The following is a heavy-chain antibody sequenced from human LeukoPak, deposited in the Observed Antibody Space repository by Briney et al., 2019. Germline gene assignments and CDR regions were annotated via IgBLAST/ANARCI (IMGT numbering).Heavy chain of an antibody. CDR2: ISSSGSTI. Sequence: PGGSLRLSCAASGFTFSSYEMNWVRQAPGKGLEWVSYISSSGSTIYYADSVKGRFTISRDNAKNSLYLQMNSLRAEDTAVYYCARIYGDYLFYWYIDLWGRGTLVTVSS. CDR3: ARIYGDYLFYWYIDL. CDR1: GFTFSSYE. J-gene: IGHJ2*01. V-gene: IGHV3-48*03. D-gene: IGHD4-17*01.